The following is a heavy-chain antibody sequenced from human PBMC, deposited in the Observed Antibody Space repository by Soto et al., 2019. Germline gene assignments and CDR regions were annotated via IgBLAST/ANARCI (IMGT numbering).Heavy chain of an antibody. CDR2: INTDGGSS. D-gene: IGHD2-2*01. CDR3: AREAGYCSRTSCYRRAFDT. CDR1: GFTLSGHW. V-gene: IGHV3-74*03. J-gene: IGHJ3*02. Sequence: LRLSCAASGFTLSGHWMHWVRQVPGKGLEWVSRINTDGGSSAYADSVKGRFTISRDNAKNTLYLQMNGLRAEDTAVYYCAREAGYCSRTSCYRRAFDTWGQGTMVTVSS.